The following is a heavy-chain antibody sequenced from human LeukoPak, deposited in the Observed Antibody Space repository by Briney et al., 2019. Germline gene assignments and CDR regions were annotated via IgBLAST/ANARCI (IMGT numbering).Heavy chain of an antibody. Sequence: TLSLTCTVSGGSISSGSYYWSWIRQPAGKGLEWIGRIYTSGSTNYNPSLKSRVSISVDTFKTQFSLKLSSVTAADTAVYYCARGLGSGRFDPWGQGTLVTVSS. CDR3: ARGLGSGRFDP. D-gene: IGHD2-15*01. CDR1: GGSISSGSYY. CDR2: IYTSGST. J-gene: IGHJ5*02. V-gene: IGHV4-61*02.